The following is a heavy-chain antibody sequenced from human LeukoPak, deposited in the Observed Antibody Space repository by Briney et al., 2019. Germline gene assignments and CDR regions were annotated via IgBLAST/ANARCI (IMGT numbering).Heavy chain of an antibody. CDR3: ARDPPKDGYNPYYFDY. V-gene: IGHV3-21*01. D-gene: IGHD5-24*01. Sequence: GGPLRLSCAASGFTFSSYSMNWVRQAPGKGLEWVSSISSSSSCIYYADSVKGRFTISRDNAKNSLYLQMNSLRAEDTAVYYCARDPPKDGYNPYYFDYWGQGTLVTVSS. CDR1: GFTFSSYS. J-gene: IGHJ4*02. CDR2: ISSSSSCI.